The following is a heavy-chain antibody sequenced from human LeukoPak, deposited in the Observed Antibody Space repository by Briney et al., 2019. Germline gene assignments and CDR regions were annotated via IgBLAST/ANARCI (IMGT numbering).Heavy chain of an antibody. Sequence: GASVKVSCKVSGYTLTELSMHWVRQAPGKGLEWMGGIIPIFGTANYAQKFQGRVTITTDESTSTAYMELSSLRSEDTAVYYCASSGSGMAAYRGFDYWGQGTLVTVSS. CDR2: IIPIFGTA. V-gene: IGHV1-69*05. CDR1: GYTLTELS. D-gene: IGHD1-26*01. J-gene: IGHJ4*02. CDR3: ASSGSGMAAYRGFDY.